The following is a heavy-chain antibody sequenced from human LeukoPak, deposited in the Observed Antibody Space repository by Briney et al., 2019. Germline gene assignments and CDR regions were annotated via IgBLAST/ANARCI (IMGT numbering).Heavy chain of an antibody. CDR1: GSTFSSYE. CDR2: ISSSGSTI. D-gene: IGHD3-22*01. Sequence: GGSLRLSCAASGSTFSSYEMNWVRQAPGKGLEWVSYISSSGSTIYYADSVKGRFTISRDNAKNSLYLQMNSLRAEDTAVYYCARALYDSSGYHFDYWGQGTLVTVSS. CDR3: ARALYDSSGYHFDY. J-gene: IGHJ4*02. V-gene: IGHV3-48*03.